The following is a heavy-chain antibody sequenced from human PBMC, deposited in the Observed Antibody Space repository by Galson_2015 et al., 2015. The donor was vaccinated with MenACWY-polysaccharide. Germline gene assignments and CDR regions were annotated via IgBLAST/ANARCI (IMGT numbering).Heavy chain of an antibody. J-gene: IGHJ5*02. CDR2: ISPYNANT. CDR3: ARVYDFWSGYYAVGFDP. V-gene: IGHV1-18*01. CDR1: GYSFHNYG. D-gene: IGHD3-3*01. Sequence: SVQVSCKASGYSFHNYGFTWVRQAPGQGLEWMGWISPYNANTNYAQKLQGRVTMTTDTSTRTAYMELRNLRSDDTAVYYCARVYDFWSGYYAVGFDPWGQGTLVTVSS.